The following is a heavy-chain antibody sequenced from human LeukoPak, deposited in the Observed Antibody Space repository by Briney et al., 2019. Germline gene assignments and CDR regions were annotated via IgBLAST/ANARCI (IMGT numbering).Heavy chain of an antibody. D-gene: IGHD3-9*01. Sequence: SETLSLTCTVSGGSISSGSYYWSWIRQPAGKGLEWIGRIYTSGSTNYNPSLKSRVTISVDTSKNQFSLKLSSVTAADTAVYYCARLVWVDILSPAEAYYFDYWGQGTLVTVSS. CDR2: IYTSGST. J-gene: IGHJ4*02. CDR1: GGSISSGSYY. CDR3: ARLVWVDILSPAEAYYFDY. V-gene: IGHV4-61*02.